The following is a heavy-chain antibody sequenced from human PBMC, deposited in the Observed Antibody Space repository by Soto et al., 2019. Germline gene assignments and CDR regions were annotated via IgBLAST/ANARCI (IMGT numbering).Heavy chain of an antibody. Sequence: QITLKESGPTLVKPTQTLTLTCTFSGFSLSTSGVGVGWIRQPPGKALEWLALIYWDDDKRYSPSLKSMLTITKNPSKNQVVLTITNMEPVDTATYYCAHRPSYCSGGSCYAGFDYWGQGTLVTVSS. CDR1: GFSLSTSGVG. D-gene: IGHD2-15*01. CDR3: AHRPSYCSGGSCYAGFDY. J-gene: IGHJ4*02. V-gene: IGHV2-5*02. CDR2: IYWDDDK.